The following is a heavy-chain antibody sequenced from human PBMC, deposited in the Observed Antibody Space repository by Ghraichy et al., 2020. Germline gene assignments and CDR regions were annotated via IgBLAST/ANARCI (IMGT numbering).Heavy chain of an antibody. J-gene: IGHJ2*01. CDR2: IHYSGNT. CDR3: ARAPGGQKDWYFDL. Sequence: SETLSLTCTVSGGSITNYYWSWIRQPPGKGLEWIGYIHYSGNTNYNPSLKSRVTISVDTSKNQFSLKLTSVTAADTAVYYCARAPGGQKDWYFDLWGRGTLVTVSS. V-gene: IGHV4-59*01. D-gene: IGHD3-10*01. CDR1: GGSITNYY.